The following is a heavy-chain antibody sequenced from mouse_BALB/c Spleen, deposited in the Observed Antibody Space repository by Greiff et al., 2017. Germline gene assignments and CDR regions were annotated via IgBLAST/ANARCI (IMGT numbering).Heavy chain of an antibody. V-gene: IGHV2-9*02. D-gene: IGHD1-1*01. CDR1: GFSLTSYG. CDR3: ARTGIYGGHLYYAMDY. CDR2: IWAGGST. J-gene: IGHJ4*01. Sequence: QVQLKQSGPGLVAPSQSLSITCTVSGFSLTSYGVPWVRQPPGKGLEWLGVIWAGGSTNYNSALMSRLSISKDNSKSQVFLKMNSLQTDDTAMYYCARTGIYGGHLYYAMDYWGQGTSVTVSS.